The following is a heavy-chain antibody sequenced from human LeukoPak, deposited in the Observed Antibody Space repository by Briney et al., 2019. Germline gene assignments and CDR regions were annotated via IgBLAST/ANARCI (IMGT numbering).Heavy chain of an antibody. V-gene: IGHV4-34*01. CDR2: INHSGST. Sequence: SETLSLTCAVYGGSFSGYYWSWIRQPPGKGLEWIGEINHSGSTNYNPSLKSRVTISVDTSKNQFSLKLSSVTAADTAVYYCARTEAPYYYNSSGYYPEYFQHWGQGTLVTVSS. J-gene: IGHJ1*01. CDR1: GGSFSGYY. D-gene: IGHD3-22*01. CDR3: ARTEAPYYYNSSGYYPEYFQH.